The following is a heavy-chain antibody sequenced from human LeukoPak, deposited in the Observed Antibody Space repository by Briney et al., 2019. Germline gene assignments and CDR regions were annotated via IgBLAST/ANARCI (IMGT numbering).Heavy chain of an antibody. CDR3: ARDRALYDSRRGYYYTEDDY. CDR2: MNPDGSEK. D-gene: IGHD3-22*01. V-gene: IGHV3-7*01. J-gene: IGHJ4*02. Sequence: PGGSLRPSCAASGFTFSSYWMSWVRQSPGKGLEWVANMNPDGSEKYFLDSVKGRFTISRDNAKSSLYLQMNSLRGDDTAVYYCARDRALYDSRRGYYYTEDDYWGQGTLVTVSS. CDR1: GFTFSSYW.